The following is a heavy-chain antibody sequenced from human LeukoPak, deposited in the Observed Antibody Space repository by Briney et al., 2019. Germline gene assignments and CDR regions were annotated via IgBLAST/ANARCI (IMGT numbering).Heavy chain of an antibody. CDR2: IRYDGSNK. D-gene: IGHD2-15*01. CDR1: GFTFSSYG. Sequence: QPGGSLRLSCAASGFTFSSYGMHWVRQAPGKGLEWVAFIRYDGSNKYYADSVKGRFTISRDNSKNTLYLQMNSLRAEDTAVYYCAKDEGYYYYYYMDVWGKGTTVTVSS. V-gene: IGHV3-30*02. CDR3: AKDEGYYYYYYMDV. J-gene: IGHJ6*03.